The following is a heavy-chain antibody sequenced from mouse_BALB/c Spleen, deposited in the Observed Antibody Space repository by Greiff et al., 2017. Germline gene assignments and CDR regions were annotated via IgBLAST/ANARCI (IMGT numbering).Heavy chain of an antibody. J-gene: IGHJ4*01. CDR2: IDPYYGGT. D-gene: IGHD4-1*01. Sequence: VQLKQSGPELEKPGASVKISCKASGYSFTGYNMNWVKQSNGKSLEWIGNIDPYYGGTSYNQKFKGKATLTVDKSSSTAYMQLKSLTSEDSAVYYCARKRLLTWTWDYAMDYWCQGTSVTVSS. CDR3: ARKRLLTWTWDYAMDY. V-gene: IGHV1-39*01. CDR1: GYSFTGYN.